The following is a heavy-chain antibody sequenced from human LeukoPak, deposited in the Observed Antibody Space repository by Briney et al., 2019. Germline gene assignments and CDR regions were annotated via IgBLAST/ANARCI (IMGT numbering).Heavy chain of an antibody. CDR3: ARAKGGSIVATIADY. CDR1: GFTFSSYA. D-gene: IGHD5-12*01. CDR2: ISGSGGST. V-gene: IGHV3-23*01. Sequence: GVSLRLSCAASGFTFSSYAMSWVRQAPGKGLEWVSAISGSGGSTYYADSVKGRFTISRDSSKNTLYLQMNSLRAEDTAVYYCARAKGGSIVATIADYWGQGTLVTVSS. J-gene: IGHJ4*02.